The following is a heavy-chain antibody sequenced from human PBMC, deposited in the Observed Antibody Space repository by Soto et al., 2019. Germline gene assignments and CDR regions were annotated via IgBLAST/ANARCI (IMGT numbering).Heavy chain of an antibody. Sequence: GGSLRLSCAASGFTFSSYSMNWVRQAPGKGLEWVSSISSSSSYIYYADSVKGRFTISRDNAKNSLYLQMNSLRAEDTAVYYCARDSGGYYDAFDIWGQGTMVTVSS. V-gene: IGHV3-21*01. CDR1: GFTFSSYS. J-gene: IGHJ3*02. CDR3: ARDSGGYYDAFDI. D-gene: IGHD1-26*01. CDR2: ISSSSSYI.